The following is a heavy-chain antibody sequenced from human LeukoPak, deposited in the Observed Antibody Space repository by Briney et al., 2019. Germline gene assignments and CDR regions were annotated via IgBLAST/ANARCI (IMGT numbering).Heavy chain of an antibody. V-gene: IGHV3-23*01. J-gene: IGHJ5*02. CDR1: GFTFSSYG. Sequence: QTGGSLRLSCAASGFTFSSYGMSWVRQAPGKGLEWVSAISGSGGSTYYADSVKGRFTISRDNSKNTLYLQMNSLRAEDTAVYYCAKETRIQLWLAVGYNWFDPWGRGTLVTVSS. D-gene: IGHD5-18*01. CDR3: AKETRIQLWLAVGYNWFDP. CDR2: ISGSGGST.